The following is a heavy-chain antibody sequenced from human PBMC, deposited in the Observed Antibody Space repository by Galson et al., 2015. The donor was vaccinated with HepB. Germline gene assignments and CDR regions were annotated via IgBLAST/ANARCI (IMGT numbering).Heavy chain of an antibody. J-gene: IGHJ4*02. CDR3: ARAFMVRGVITACGDY. V-gene: IGHV3-33*08. CDR2: IWYDGSNK. D-gene: IGHD3-10*01. CDR1: RFTFSSYG. Sequence: SLRLSCAASRFTFSSYGMHWVRQAPGKGLEWVAVIWYDGSNKYYADSVKGLFTISRDNSKNTLYLQMNSLRAEDTAVYYCARAFMVRGVITACGDYWGQGTLVTVSS.